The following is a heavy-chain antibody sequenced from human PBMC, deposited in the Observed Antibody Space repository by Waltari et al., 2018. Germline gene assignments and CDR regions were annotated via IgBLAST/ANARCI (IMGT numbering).Heavy chain of an antibody. CDR1: GYTFSSPS. CDR3: ARGGGGHLDY. Sequence: QVQLVQSGGGVVQPGRSLSVSCAASGYTFSSPSIHWVRQAPGKGLEGVASMSSDGIYKYYGDSVKGRYTVSRDNSENTLYLQMNSLRAEDTAVYYCARGGGGHLDYWGQGTPVTVSS. V-gene: IGHV3-33*01. D-gene: IGHD2-15*01. CDR2: MSSDGIYK. J-gene: IGHJ4*02.